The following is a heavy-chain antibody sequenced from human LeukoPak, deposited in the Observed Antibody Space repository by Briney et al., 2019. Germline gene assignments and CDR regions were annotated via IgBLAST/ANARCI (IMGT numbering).Heavy chain of an antibody. CDR3: ARPGYCSGGSCYSFDY. D-gene: IGHD2-15*01. CDR2: IYPGDSDT. J-gene: IGHJ4*02. Sequence: GESLKISCKGSGYSFTSYWIGWVRQIPGKGLEWMGIIYPGDSDTRYSPSFQGQVTISADKSISTAYLQWSSLKASDTAMYYCARPGYCSGGSCYSFDYWGQGTLVTVSS. V-gene: IGHV5-51*01. CDR1: GYSFTSYW.